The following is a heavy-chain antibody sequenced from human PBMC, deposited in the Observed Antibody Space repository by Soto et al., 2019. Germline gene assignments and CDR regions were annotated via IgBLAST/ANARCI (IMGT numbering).Heavy chain of an antibody. Sequence: XSVKVSCKASGCTFTSYAMHWVRQAPGQRLEWMXWINAGNGNTXXSQKFQGXXNINRDTSASTAYMELSSLRSEDTAVYYCARDLVIDVWGQGNTVTVS. D-gene: IGHD6-13*01. CDR2: INAGNGNT. V-gene: IGHV1-3*01. J-gene: IGHJ6*02. CDR1: GCTFTSYA. CDR3: ARDLVIDV.